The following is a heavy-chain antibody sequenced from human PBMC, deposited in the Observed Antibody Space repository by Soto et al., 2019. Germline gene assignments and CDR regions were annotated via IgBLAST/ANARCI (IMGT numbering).Heavy chain of an antibody. Sequence: QVQLQQWGAGLLKPSETLSLTCAVYGGSFSGYYWSWIRQPPGKGLEWIGEINHSGSTNYNPSLKSRVTISVDTSKNQFSLKLSSVTDADTAVYYCAGGSSSWYYFDSWGQGTLVTVSS. CDR1: GGSFSGYY. V-gene: IGHV4-34*01. J-gene: IGHJ4*02. CDR3: AGGSSSWYYFDS. D-gene: IGHD6-13*01. CDR2: INHSGST.